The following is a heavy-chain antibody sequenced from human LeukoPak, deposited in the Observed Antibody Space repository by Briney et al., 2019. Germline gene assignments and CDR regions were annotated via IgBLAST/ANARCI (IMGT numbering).Heavy chain of an antibody. J-gene: IGHJ6*03. CDR1: GGTFSSYA. V-gene: IGHV1-69*13. CDR3: ASREHDYSNSQGYYYMDV. D-gene: IGHD4-11*01. CDR2: IIPIFGTA. Sequence: ASVKVPCKASGGTFSSYAISWVRQAPGQGLEWMGGIIPIFGTANYAQKFQGRVTITADESTSTAYMELSSLRSEDTAVYYCASREHDYSNSQGYYYMDVWGKGTTVTVSS.